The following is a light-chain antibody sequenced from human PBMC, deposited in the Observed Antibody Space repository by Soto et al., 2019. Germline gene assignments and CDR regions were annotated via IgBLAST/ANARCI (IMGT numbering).Light chain of an antibody. CDR3: QQYGRT. J-gene: IGKJ1*01. CDR1: QTESKDD. Sequence: EVVLTQPQSKLSWSPGVRPTLSCRASQTESKDDMVCDQQKPCRAPRLLICSTSNRPTGIDDRMSGSGSGTDFSLTSSRLEPEDSAVYFCQQYGRTFGQGTTVDIK. CDR2: STS. V-gene: IGKV3-20*01.